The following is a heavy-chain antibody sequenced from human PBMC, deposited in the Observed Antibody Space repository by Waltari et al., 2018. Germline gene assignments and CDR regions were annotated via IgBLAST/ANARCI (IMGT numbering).Heavy chain of an antibody. CDR1: RFTFNTYA. J-gene: IGHJ4*02. D-gene: IGHD6-13*01. CDR3: ARDSIYSSTWLPDDY. Sequence: QVQLVESGGGVVQAGRSLRLSCAAFRFTFNTYALHWVRQAPGKGLEWVAFVSSDGTKKYYADSVKGRFTISRDNSKATLYLQMDSLRPEDTAVYYCARDSIYSSTWLPDDYWGQGTLVTVSS. CDR2: VSSDGTKK. V-gene: IGHV3-30*04.